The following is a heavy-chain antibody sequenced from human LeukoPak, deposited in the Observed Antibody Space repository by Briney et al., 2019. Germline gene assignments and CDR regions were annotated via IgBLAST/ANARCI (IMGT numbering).Heavy chain of an antibody. D-gene: IGHD2-8*01. V-gene: IGHV3-7*01. CDR3: ARIMDLLGVHFDF. Sequence: PGGSVRLPCVVSGFTFNNYWMSWVRQAPGKGLEWVATMRQDGGEIYYVDSVRGRFTISRDNAKNSLYLQMNSLRAEDTAMYCCARIMDLLGVHFDFWGQGTLVTVSS. J-gene: IGHJ4*02. CDR2: MRQDGGEI. CDR1: GFTFNNYW.